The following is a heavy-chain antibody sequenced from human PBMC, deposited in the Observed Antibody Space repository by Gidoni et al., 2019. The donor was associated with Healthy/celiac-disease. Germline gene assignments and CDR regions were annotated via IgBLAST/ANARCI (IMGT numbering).Heavy chain of an antibody. J-gene: IGHJ4*02. V-gene: IGHV1-69*06. CDR2: IIPIFGTA. CDR3: ARTAEPITIFGVPPPNYFDY. CDR1: GGTFSSYA. Sequence: QVQLVQSGAEVKKPGSSVKVSCKASGGTFSSYAISWVRQAPGQGLEWMGGIIPIFGTANYAQKFQGRVTITADKSTSTAYMELSSLRSEDTAEYYCARTAEPITIFGVPPPNYFDYWGQGTLVTVSS. D-gene: IGHD3-3*01.